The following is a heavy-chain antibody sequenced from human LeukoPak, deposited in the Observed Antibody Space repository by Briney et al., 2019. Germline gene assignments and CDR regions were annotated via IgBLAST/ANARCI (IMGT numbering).Heavy chain of an antibody. CDR3: ARDYAYYFDY. CDR2: ISYDGSNK. J-gene: IGHJ4*02. CDR1: GFTFSSYA. D-gene: IGHD3-16*01. Sequence: GGSLRLSCAASGFTFSSYAMHWVRQAPGKGLEWVAVISYDGSNKYYADSVKGRFTISRDNPKNTLYLQMNSLRAEDTAVYYCARDYAYYFDYWGQGTLVTVSS. V-gene: IGHV3-30-3*01.